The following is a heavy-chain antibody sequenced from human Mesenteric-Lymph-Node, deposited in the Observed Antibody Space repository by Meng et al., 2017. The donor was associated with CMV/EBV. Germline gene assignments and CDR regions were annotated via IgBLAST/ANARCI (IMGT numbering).Heavy chain of an antibody. V-gene: IGHV3-30-3*02. Sequence: YAMDWVRQATGKGLEWVALISDDGSTKYYADSVKGRFTISRDNSKNTLYLQMNSLRPEDTAVYYCAKEVVGDCSSTSCYRPGWFDPWGQGTLVTVSS. D-gene: IGHD2-2*03. CDR2: ISDDGSTK. J-gene: IGHJ5*02. CDR1: YA. CDR3: AKEVVGDCSSTSCYRPGWFDP.